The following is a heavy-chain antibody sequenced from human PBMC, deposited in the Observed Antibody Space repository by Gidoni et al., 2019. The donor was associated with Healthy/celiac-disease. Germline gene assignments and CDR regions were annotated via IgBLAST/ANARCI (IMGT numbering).Heavy chain of an antibody. CDR1: GFTFSSYS. CDR3: ARVPEGDDILTGYYFDY. J-gene: IGHJ4*02. Sequence: EVQLVESGGGLVQPGGSLRLSCAASGFTFSSYSMNWVRQAPGKGLEWVSYISSSSSTIYYADSVKGRFTISRDNAKNSLYLQMNSLRAEDTAVYYCARVPEGDDILTGYYFDYWGQGTLVTVSS. D-gene: IGHD3-9*01. V-gene: IGHV3-48*01. CDR2: ISSSSSTI.